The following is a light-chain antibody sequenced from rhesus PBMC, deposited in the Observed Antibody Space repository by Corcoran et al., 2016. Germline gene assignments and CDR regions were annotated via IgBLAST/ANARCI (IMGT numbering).Light chain of an antibody. CDR3: QQHNSSPYS. J-gene: IGKJ2*01. CDR2: KAS. V-gene: IGKV1-22*01. Sequence: DIQMTQSPSSLSASVGDTVTITCRASQSVSSWLAWYQQKPGKAPELLIYKASNLQSGVPSRFSGSGSGTEFTLTISSLQAEDFATYYCQQHNSSPYSFGQGTKVEI. CDR1: QSVSSW.